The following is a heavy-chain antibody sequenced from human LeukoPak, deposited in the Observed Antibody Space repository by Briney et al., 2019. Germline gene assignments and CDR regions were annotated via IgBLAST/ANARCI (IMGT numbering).Heavy chain of an antibody. D-gene: IGHD1-26*01. V-gene: IGHV3-23*01. CDR1: GFTFSNYG. Sequence: GGTLRLSCAASGFTFSNYGMSWVRQAPGKGLEWVSEISDSGGSTYYADSVKGRFTISRDNAMNTLYLQMNSLRAEDSALYYCTRDMQGSRLYLVGSQNDWGQGTLVTVSS. CDR3: TRDMQGSRLYLVGSQND. CDR2: ISDSGGST. J-gene: IGHJ4*02.